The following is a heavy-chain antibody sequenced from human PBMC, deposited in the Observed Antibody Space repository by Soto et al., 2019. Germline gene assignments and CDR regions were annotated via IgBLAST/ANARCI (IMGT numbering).Heavy chain of an antibody. Sequence: VASVKVSCKASGYTFTSYGISWVRQAPGQGLEWMGWISAYNGNTNYAQKLQGRVTMTTDTSTSTAYMELRSLRSDDTAVYYCARVSDIREQQLGHFFDYGGQGTLVTVSS. CDR2: ISAYNGNT. D-gene: IGHD6-13*01. J-gene: IGHJ4*02. CDR1: GYTFTSYG. CDR3: ARVSDIREQQLGHFFDY. V-gene: IGHV1-18*01.